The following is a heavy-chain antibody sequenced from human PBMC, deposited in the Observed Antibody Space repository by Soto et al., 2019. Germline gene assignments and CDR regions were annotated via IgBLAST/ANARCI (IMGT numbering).Heavy chain of an antibody. CDR2: IKQDGSEK. V-gene: IGHV3-7*01. D-gene: IGHD6-6*01. CDR1: GFTFSSYW. Sequence: GGSLRLSCAASGFTFSSYWMSWVRQAPGKGLEWVANIKQDGSEKYYVDSVKGRFTISRDNAKNSLYLQMNSLRAEDTAVYYCARDTPAGIAARVIDYWGQGTLVTVSS. CDR3: ARDTPAGIAARVIDY. J-gene: IGHJ4*02.